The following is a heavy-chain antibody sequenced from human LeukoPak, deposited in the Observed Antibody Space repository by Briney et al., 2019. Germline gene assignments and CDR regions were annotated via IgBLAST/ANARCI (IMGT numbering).Heavy chain of an antibody. J-gene: IGHJ6*02. CDR3: ARLSTVPYYYYGMDV. V-gene: IGHV1-8*01. D-gene: IGHD4-17*01. CDR1: GYTFTSYD. Sequence: ASVKVSCKASGYTFTSYDINWVRQATGQGLEWMGWMNPNSGNAGYAQKFQGRVTMTRNTSISTAYMELSSLRSEDTAVYYCARLSTVPYYYYGMDVWGQGTTVTVSS. CDR2: MNPNSGNA.